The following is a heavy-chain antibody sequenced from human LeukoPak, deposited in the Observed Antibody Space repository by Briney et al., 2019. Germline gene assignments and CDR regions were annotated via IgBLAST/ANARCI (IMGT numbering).Heavy chain of an antibody. V-gene: IGHV4-4*02. D-gene: IGHD5-18*01. CDR3: ARRGGYSYGNTVHYYYMDV. CDR1: GASISSSNW. Sequence: SGTLSLTCTVSGASISSSNWWSWVRQPPGKGLEWIGELFHSGSTNNNPSLNSRVTLSVDKSKNQFSLKLSSVTAADTAVYYCARRGGYSYGNTVHYYYMDVWGKGTTVTVSS. CDR2: LFHSGST. J-gene: IGHJ6*03.